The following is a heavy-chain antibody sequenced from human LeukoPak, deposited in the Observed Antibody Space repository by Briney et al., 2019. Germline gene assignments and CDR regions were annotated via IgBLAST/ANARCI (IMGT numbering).Heavy chain of an antibody. CDR2: ISYDGSNK. J-gene: IGHJ4*02. Sequence: PGRSLRLSCAASGFTFSSYGMHWVRQAPGKGLEWVAVISYDGSNKYYADSVKGRFTISRDNSKNTLYLQMNSLRAEDTAVYYCARDSGCSGGSCYGPLDFDYWGQGTLVTVSS. CDR1: GFTFSSYG. D-gene: IGHD2-15*01. CDR3: ARDSGCSGGSCYGPLDFDY. V-gene: IGHV3-30*03.